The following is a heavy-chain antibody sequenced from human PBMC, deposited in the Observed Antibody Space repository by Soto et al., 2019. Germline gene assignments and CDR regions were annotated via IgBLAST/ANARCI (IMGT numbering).Heavy chain of an antibody. CDR3: AKERFFFQSEEGIRASPPVSAFLLNRSSDL. V-gene: IGHV3-23*01. Sequence: GKGLEWVAVIRGGGTSTNYADSVKGRCTVSRDNSKNTMYLQMNRRSAEDTGVYYCAKERFFFQSEEGIRASPPVSAFLLNRSSDL. J-gene: IGHJ2*01. CDR2: IRGGGTST. D-gene: IGHD3-3*01.